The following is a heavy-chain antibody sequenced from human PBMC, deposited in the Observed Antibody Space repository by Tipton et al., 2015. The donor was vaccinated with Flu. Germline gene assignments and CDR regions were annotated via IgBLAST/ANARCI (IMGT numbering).Heavy chain of an antibody. CDR3: ASAPTMTTFFF. CDR1: GASLSDYY. D-gene: IGHD4-17*01. V-gene: IGHV4-59*08. J-gene: IGHJ4*02. Sequence: TLSLTCSVSGASLSDYYWNWIRQRPGKGLEWLAHISYSGTTDYNPPLKSRLTVPAATSKNQFSLKLTSVTATDTAIYDCASAPTMTTFFFWGQGTLVTVSS. CDR2: ISYSGTT.